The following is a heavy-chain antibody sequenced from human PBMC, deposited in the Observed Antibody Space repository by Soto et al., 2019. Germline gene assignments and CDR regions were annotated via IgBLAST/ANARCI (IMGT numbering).Heavy chain of an antibody. CDR1: GYTFTRSG. CDR2: ISTYNGDT. V-gene: IGHV1-18*01. CDR3: ARELTYKSGWTFGY. J-gene: IGHJ4*02. Sequence: ASVKVSCKASGYTFTRSGISWVRQAPGQGLEWMGWISTYNGDTNYAQTFQGRVTMTTDTSTSTVHMEVSSLRSDDTAVYYCARELTYKSGWTFGYRGQGTLVTVSS. D-gene: IGHD6-19*01.